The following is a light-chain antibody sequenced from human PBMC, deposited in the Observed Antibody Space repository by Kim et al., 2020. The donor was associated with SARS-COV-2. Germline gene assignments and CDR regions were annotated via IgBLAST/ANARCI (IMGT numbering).Light chain of an antibody. Sequence: DIQMTQSPSSLSASLGDRVTITCRASQSIGTHLNWFQQKPGKAPNLLIYTTANLQSGVPSRFSGSGSGTDFTLTISSLQPEDFATYYCQQSYSAPWTFGQVTKVDIK. J-gene: IGKJ1*01. CDR2: TTA. V-gene: IGKV1-39*01. CDR3: QQSYSAPWT. CDR1: QSIGTH.